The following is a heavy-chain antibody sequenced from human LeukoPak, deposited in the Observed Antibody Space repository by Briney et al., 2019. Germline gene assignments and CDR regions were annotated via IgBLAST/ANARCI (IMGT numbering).Heavy chain of an antibody. Sequence: PSETLSLTCTVSGGSISSSSYYWGWIRQPPGKGLEWIGSIYYSGSTYYNPSLKSRVTISADTSKNQFSLKLSSVTAADTAVYYCARVNGDYFSNTRDYWGQGTLVTVSS. D-gene: IGHD4-17*01. V-gene: IGHV4-39*01. CDR3: ARVNGDYFSNTRDY. J-gene: IGHJ4*02. CDR1: GGSISSSSYY. CDR2: IYYSGST.